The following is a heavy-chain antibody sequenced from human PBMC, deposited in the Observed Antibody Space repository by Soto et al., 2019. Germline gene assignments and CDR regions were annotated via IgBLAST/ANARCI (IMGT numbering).Heavy chain of an antibody. CDR1: GYTFTTYA. CDR3: ARVGSSSWYDGGDY. CDR2: INAGNGDT. J-gene: IGHJ4*02. Sequence: QVQLVQSGAEVKKPGASVKVSCKTSGYTFTTYAMHWVRQAPGQRLEWMGWINAGNGDTKYSQKFQGRVTITWDTSASTAYMEMSSLRLEDTAVFYCARVGSSSWYDGGDYGGQGTLVTVSS. D-gene: IGHD6-13*01. V-gene: IGHV1-3*01.